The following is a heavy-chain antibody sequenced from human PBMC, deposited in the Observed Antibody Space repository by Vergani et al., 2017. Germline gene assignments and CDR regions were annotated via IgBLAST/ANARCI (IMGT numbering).Heavy chain of an antibody. CDR1: GFTFSSYA. D-gene: IGHD6-13*01. CDR3: ARGPWAAGDFDY. CDR2: ISYDGSNK. Sequence: QVQLVESGGGVVQPGRSLRLSCAASGFTFSSYAMHWVRQAPGKGLEWVAVISYDGSNKYYADSVKGRFTISRDNSKNTLYLQMNSLRAEDTAVYYCARGPWAAGDFDYWGQGTLVTVSS. V-gene: IGHV3-30*01. J-gene: IGHJ4*02.